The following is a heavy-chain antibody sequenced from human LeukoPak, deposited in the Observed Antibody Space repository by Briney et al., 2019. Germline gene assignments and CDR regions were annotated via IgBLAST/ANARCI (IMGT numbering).Heavy chain of an antibody. CDR1: GYTFTSYG. V-gene: IGHV1-2*02. J-gene: IGHJ6*03. Sequence: ASVKVSCKASGYTFTSYGISWVRQAPGQGLEWMGWINPNSGGTNYAQKFQGRVTMTRDTSISTAYMELSRLRSDDTAVYYCARDTTARYFDYYYYYMDVWGKGTTVTISS. D-gene: IGHD3-9*01. CDR2: INPNSGGT. CDR3: ARDTTARYFDYYYYYMDV.